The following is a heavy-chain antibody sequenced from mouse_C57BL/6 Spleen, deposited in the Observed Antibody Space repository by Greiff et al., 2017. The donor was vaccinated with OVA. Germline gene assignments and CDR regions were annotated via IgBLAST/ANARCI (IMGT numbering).Heavy chain of an antibody. CDR1: GYTFTSYW. CDR3: AIEGSYYAMDY. J-gene: IGHJ4*01. D-gene: IGHD1-1*01. V-gene: IGHV1-74*01. CDR2: IHPSDSDT. Sequence: QVQLKQPGAELVKPGASVKVSCKASGYTFTSYWMHWVKQRPGQGLEWIGRIHPSDSDTNYNQKFKGKATLTVDKSSSTAYMQLSSLTSEDSAVYYCAIEGSYYAMDYWGQGTSVTVSS.